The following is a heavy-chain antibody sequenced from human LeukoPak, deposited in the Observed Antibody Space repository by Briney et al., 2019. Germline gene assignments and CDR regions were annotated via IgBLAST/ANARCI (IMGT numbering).Heavy chain of an antibody. CDR1: GYTFTGYY. V-gene: IGHV1-2*02. J-gene: IGHJ5*02. CDR2: INPNSGGT. Sequence: ASVKVSCKASGYTFTGYYIHWVRQAPGQGLEWMGWINPNSGGTNYAQKFQGRVTMTRDTSISTAYMELSRLRSDDTAVYYCARFRRIAAAGSYFDPWGQGTLVTVSS. D-gene: IGHD6-13*01. CDR3: ARFRRIAAAGSYFDP.